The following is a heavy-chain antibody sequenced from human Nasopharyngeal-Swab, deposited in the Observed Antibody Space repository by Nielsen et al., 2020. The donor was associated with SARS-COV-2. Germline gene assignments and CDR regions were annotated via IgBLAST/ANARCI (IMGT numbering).Heavy chain of an antibody. CDR2: INPRGGST. D-gene: IGHD2-2*02. Sequence: ASVKVSCKASGYTFTSYYMHWVRQAPGQGLEWMGIINPRGGSTSYAQKFQGRVTMTRDTSTSTVYMELSSLRSEDTAVYYCARDRKYCSSTSCYTDGMDVWGQGTTVTVSS. J-gene: IGHJ6*02. V-gene: IGHV1-46*01. CDR3: ARDRKYCSSTSCYTDGMDV. CDR1: GYTFTSYY.